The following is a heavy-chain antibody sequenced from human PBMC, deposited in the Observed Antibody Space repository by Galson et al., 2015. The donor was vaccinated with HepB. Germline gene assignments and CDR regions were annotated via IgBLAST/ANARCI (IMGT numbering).Heavy chain of an antibody. CDR2: ISGSGGST. J-gene: IGHJ4*02. Sequence: SLRLSCAASGFTFDDYAMHWVRQAPGKGLEWVSGISGSGGSTYYADSVKGRFTISRDNSKNTLYLQMNSLRAEDTAVYYCAKTVAGDYFDYWGQGTLVTVSS. CDR1: GFTFDDYA. D-gene: IGHD6-19*01. V-gene: IGHV3-23*01. CDR3: AKTVAGDYFDY.